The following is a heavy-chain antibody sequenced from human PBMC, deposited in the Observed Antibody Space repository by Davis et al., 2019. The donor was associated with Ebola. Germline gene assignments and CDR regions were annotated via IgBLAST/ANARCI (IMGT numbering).Heavy chain of an antibody. CDR3: ARGVVVSPWYFDL. V-gene: IGHV1-2*04. J-gene: IGHJ2*01. CDR1: GYTFTAYY. D-gene: IGHD2-15*01. Sequence: AASVKVSCKASGYTFTAYYIHWVRQAPGQGLEWMGWINTNNGDTSYPQKFQGWVTMARDTSITTAYMELNRLTSDDTAVYYCARGVVVSPWYFDLWGRGTLVTVSS. CDR2: INTNNGDT.